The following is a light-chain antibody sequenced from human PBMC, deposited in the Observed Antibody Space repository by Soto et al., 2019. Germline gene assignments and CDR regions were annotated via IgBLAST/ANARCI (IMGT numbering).Light chain of an antibody. J-gene: IGKJ4*01. Sequence: IVLTQSPATLSLSPGDRATLSCRASQSVYGNFVSWYQQQRGQPPRLLIYDAINRATGVPARFSGSGSGTDFNLTISSLEPEDFAVYYCQQRSAWPLTFGGGTKVEI. V-gene: IGKV3-11*01. CDR3: QQRSAWPLT. CDR1: QSVYGN. CDR2: DAI.